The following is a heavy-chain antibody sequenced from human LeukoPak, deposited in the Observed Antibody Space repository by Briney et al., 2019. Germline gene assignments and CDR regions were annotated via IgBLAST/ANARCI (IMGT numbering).Heavy chain of an antibody. CDR3: AGMTTVVTRAYDY. D-gene: IGHD4-23*01. Sequence: SQTLSLTCAISGDSVSSNSAAWNWIRQSPSRGLEWLGRTYYRSKWYYDYAVSVKSRITINPDTAKNQFSLQLNSVTPEDTAVYYCAGMTTVVTRAYDYWGQGTLVTVSS. V-gene: IGHV6-1*01. J-gene: IGHJ4*02. CDR2: TYYRSKWYY. CDR1: GDSVSSNSAA.